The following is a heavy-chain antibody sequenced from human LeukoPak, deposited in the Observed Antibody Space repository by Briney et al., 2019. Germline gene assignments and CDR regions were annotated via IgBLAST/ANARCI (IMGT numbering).Heavy chain of an antibody. J-gene: IGHJ4*02. CDR1: EFTFSNYA. Sequence: PGRSLRLSCAASEFTFSNYALHWVRQAPGKGLEWVSGITGSDIRTYNADSAEGRFTITRDNSKNTLYLQMYSLRAEDTAVYYCARDPPYCTNGVCYESDYWGQGTLVTVSS. V-gene: IGHV3-23*01. CDR2: ITGSDIRT. D-gene: IGHD2-8*01. CDR3: ARDPPYCTNGVCYESDY.